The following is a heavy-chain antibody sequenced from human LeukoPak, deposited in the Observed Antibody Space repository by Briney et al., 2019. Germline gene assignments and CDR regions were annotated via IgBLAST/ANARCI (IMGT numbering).Heavy chain of an antibody. V-gene: IGHV3-23*01. CDR1: GFTFSSYA. J-gene: IGHJ4*02. CDR2: ISGSGGST. D-gene: IGHD6-19*01. CDR3: AKLPGRAAVAGTIDY. Sequence: PGGSLRLSCAASGFTFSSYAMSWVRQAPGKGLEWVSAISGSGGSTYYADSVKGRFAISRDNSKNTLYLQMNSLRAEDTAVYYCAKLPGRAAVAGTIDYWGQGTLVTVSS.